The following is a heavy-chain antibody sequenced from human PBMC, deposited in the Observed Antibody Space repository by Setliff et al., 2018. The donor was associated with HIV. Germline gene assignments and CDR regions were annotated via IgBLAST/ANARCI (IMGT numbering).Heavy chain of an antibody. Sequence: PGGSLRLSCAASGFTFSSYEMNWVRQAPGKGLEWVSYISSSGSTIYYADSVKGRFTISRDNARKSLYLQMNSLRAEDTAVYYCVRDKIGYFDNWGQGTLVTVSS. CDR2: ISSSGSTI. CDR1: GFTFSSYE. J-gene: IGHJ4*02. V-gene: IGHV3-48*03. CDR3: VRDKIGYFDN.